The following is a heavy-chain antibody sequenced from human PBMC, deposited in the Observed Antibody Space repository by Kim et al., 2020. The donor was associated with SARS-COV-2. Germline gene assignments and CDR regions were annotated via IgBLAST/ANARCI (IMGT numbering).Heavy chain of an antibody. CDR1: GFPFSDAW. Sequence: GGSLRLSCVASGFPFSDAWMSWVRQAPGKGLEWVGRLKSKIDGGTAEYAAPVKGRFTIPRDDSKNTLHLQMNSLNAEDTAVYYCTTLPLPLGYCSGDGCYSVDYWGQGTLVTVSS. CDR2: LKSKIDGGTA. D-gene: IGHD2-15*01. CDR3: TTLPLPLGYCSGDGCYSVDY. J-gene: IGHJ4*02. V-gene: IGHV3-15*01.